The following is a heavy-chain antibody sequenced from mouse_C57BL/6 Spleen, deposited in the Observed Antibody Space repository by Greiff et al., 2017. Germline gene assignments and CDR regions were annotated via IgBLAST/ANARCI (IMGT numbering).Heavy chain of an antibody. D-gene: IGHD1-1*01. V-gene: IGHV1-50*01. CDR1: GYTFTSYW. CDR2: IDPSDSYT. Sequence: VQLQQPGAELVKPGASVKLSCKASGYTFTSYWMQWVKQRPGQGLEWIGEIDPSDSYTNYNQKFKGKATLTVDTSSSTAYMQLSSLTSEDAAVYYCARSNYGSSPYDYRGQSTTLTVSS. J-gene: IGHJ2*01. CDR3: ARSNYGSSPYDY.